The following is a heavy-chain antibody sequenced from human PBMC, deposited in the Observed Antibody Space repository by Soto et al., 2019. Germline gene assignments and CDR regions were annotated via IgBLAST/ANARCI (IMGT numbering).Heavy chain of an antibody. CDR3: AVVGNYLSVDV. CDR1: GYTFTSYY. Sequence: QVQLVQSGAEVKNPGASVKVSCKASGYTFTSYYMHWLRLAPGQGLEWMGIINHDGGGTSYAQQLQGRDIMTRDTATNTVYMEMSSLKSEDTAVYYCAVVGNYLSVDVWGQGTTVTVSS. D-gene: IGHD4-4*01. V-gene: IGHV1-46*04. J-gene: IGHJ6*02. CDR2: INHDGGGT.